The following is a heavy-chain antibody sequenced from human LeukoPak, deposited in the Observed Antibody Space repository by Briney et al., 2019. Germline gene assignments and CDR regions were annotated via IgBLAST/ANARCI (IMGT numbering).Heavy chain of an antibody. D-gene: IGHD3-22*01. V-gene: IGHV3-7*03. CDR2: INQDGSEK. J-gene: IGHJ4*02. Sequence: GGSLRLSCAASGFIFSSYLMSWVRQAPGKGLEWVANINQDGSEKYYVDSVKGRFSISRDNSKNTLYLQMNSLRAEDTAVYYCAKDSEGYYDSSGYFGPQDYWGQGTLVTVSS. CDR3: AKDSEGYYDSSGYFGPQDY. CDR1: GFIFSSYL.